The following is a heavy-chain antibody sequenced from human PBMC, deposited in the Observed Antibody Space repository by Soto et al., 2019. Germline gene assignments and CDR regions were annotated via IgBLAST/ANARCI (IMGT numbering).Heavy chain of an antibody. Sequence: QVQLVQSGAEVKKPGASVKVSCKASGYTLTSYGISWVRQAPGQGLEWMGWISAYNGNTNYAQKLQGRVTMTTDTSTTTAYMELRRLRSDDTAVYYCARDKSGDFWSGYSHYYFDYWGQGTLVTVSS. J-gene: IGHJ4*02. CDR2: ISAYNGNT. D-gene: IGHD3-3*01. CDR1: GYTLTSYG. CDR3: ARDKSGDFWSGYSHYYFDY. V-gene: IGHV1-18*01.